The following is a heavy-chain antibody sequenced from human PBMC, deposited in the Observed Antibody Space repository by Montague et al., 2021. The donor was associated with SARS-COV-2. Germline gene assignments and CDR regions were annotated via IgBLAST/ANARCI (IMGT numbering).Heavy chain of an antibody. D-gene: IGHD3-3*01. V-gene: IGHV3-30*03. CDR1: GFTFSSYG. CDR2: ISYDGSSK. J-gene: IGHJ6*02. Sequence: SLRLSCAASGFTFSSYGMHWVRQAPGKGLEWVAVISYDGSSKYYADSVKGRFTISRDNSKNTLYLQLNSLRAEDTAVYYCAGSLLEYYGMDVWGQGTTVTVSS. CDR3: AGSLLEYYGMDV.